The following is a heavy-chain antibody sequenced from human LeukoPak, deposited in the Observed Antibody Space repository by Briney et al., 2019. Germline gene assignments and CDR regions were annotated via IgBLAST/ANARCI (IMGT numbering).Heavy chain of an antibody. CDR1: GYSFSSYG. CDR3: ARAGGDIVVPHGLLDY. D-gene: IGHD5-12*01. V-gene: IGHV1-18*01. CDR2: ISGHNGNT. J-gene: IGHJ4*02. Sequence: GASVKVSCKASGYSFSSYGISWVRQAPGQGLEWMGWISGHNGNTKSAQKFQGRVTMTADTSTTIDYMELRSLRSDDTAVFYCARAGGDIVVPHGLLDYWGKGTLVTVSS.